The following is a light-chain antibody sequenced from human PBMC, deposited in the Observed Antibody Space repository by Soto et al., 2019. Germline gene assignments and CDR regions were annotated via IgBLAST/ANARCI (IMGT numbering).Light chain of an antibody. V-gene: IGKV1-39*01. CDR1: QSINTY. J-gene: IGKJ2*01. CDR3: QQSYTTPYT. Sequence: DIQMTQSPSSLSASVGDRVTITCRASQSINTYLNWYQQKPGKAPKLLIYAASNLQSGVPSSFTGSGSGPHFTLTISSVQPDDSATYYCQQSYTTPYTFGQGTKLEI. CDR2: AAS.